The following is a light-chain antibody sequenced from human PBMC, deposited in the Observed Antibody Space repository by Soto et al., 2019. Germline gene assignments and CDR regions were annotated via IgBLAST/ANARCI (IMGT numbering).Light chain of an antibody. CDR3: QQYDSSPIT. CDR1: QSVSGY. Sequence: EIVLTQSPATLSLSPGETATLSCRASQSVSGYIGWYQQKPGQAPRLLIYADSNRATGIPARFSGSGSGTDFTLTISRLEPEEFAVYYCQQYDSSPITVGQGTRLEIK. CDR2: ADS. V-gene: IGKV3-20*01. J-gene: IGKJ5*01.